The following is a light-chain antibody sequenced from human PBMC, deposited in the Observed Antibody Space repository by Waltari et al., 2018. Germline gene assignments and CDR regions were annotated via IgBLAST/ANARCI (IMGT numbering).Light chain of an antibody. CDR2: LVS. CDR3: MQARQTPWT. Sequence: QSLRQRSGNTLVDWFLQRPRQSPQRLIYLVSIRASVDPDRFSGSGSCTDFTLKISRVEAEEGGVYCCMQARQTPWTCGQVLKVEIK. V-gene: IGKV2-28*01. J-gene: IGKJ1*01. CDR1: QSLRQRSGNTL.